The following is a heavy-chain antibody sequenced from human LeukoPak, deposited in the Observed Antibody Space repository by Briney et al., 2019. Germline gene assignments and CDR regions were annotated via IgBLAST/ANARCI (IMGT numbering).Heavy chain of an antibody. Sequence: GSLRLSCAASGLTISSYSMNWVRQPPGKGLEWIGEINHSGSTNYNPSLKSRVTISVDTSKNQFSLKLSSVTAADTAVYYCARHFMKVGSGHQSHYFDYWGQGTLVTVSS. CDR3: ARHFMKVGSGHQSHYFDY. CDR1: GLTISSYS. J-gene: IGHJ4*02. V-gene: IGHV4-34*01. D-gene: IGHD3-10*01. CDR2: INHSGST.